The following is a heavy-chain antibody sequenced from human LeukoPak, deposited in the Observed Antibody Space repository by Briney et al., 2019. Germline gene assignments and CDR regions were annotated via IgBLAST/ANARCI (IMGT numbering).Heavy chain of an antibody. D-gene: IGHD1-26*01. Sequence: GASVKVSCKASGYTFTGYYMHWVRQAPGQGLEWMGWINPNSGGTNYAQKFQGRVTMTRDTSISTAYMELSRLRSDDTAVYYCAREGKLRWELPNWFDPWGQGTLVTVSS. CDR2: INPNSGGT. CDR3: AREGKLRWELPNWFDP. J-gene: IGHJ5*02. V-gene: IGHV1-2*02. CDR1: GYTFTGYY.